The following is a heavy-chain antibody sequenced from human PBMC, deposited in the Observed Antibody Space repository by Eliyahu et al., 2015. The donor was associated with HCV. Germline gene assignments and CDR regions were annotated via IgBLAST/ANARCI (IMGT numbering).Heavy chain of an antibody. CDR1: GGTFSSYA. CDR2: IIPILGIA. J-gene: IGHJ4*02. V-gene: IGHV1-69*04. CDR3: AAVGVGAIKQXDY. D-gene: IGHD1-26*01. Sequence: QVQLVQSGAEVKKPGSXVKVSCKASGGTFSSYAISWVRQAPGQGLEWMGRIIPILGIANXXAQKFQGRVTITADKSTSTAYMELSSLRSEDTAVYYCAAVGVGAIKQXDYWGQGTLVTVSS.